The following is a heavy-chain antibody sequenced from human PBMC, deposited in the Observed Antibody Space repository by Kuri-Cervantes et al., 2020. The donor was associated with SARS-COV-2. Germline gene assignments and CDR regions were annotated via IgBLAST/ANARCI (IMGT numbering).Heavy chain of an antibody. CDR1: GGTFSSYA. V-gene: IGHV1-69*13. CDR3: ARDNAVVAAAGNYSYYAMDV. Sequence: SVKVSCKASGGTFSSYAITWVRQAPGQGLEWMGGIIPVFGTANYAQKFQGRVTITADESTTTAYMELSSLSSEDTALYFCARDNAVVAAAGNYSYYAMDVWGQGTTVTVSS. J-gene: IGHJ6*02. D-gene: IGHD2-15*01. CDR2: IIPVFGTA.